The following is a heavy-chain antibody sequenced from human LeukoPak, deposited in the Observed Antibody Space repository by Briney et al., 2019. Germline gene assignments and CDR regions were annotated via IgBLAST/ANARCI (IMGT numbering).Heavy chain of an antibody. D-gene: IGHD4-23*01. CDR3: ARGGATVVTYDAFDI. V-gene: IGHV1-18*01. J-gene: IGHJ3*02. CDR1: GYTFTSYG. Sequence: ASVTVSCKASGYTFTSYGISWVRQAPGQGLEWMGWISAYNGNTNYAQKLQGRVTMTTDTSTSTAYMELRSLRSDDTAVYYCARGGATVVTYDAFDIWGQGTIVTVSS. CDR2: ISAYNGNT.